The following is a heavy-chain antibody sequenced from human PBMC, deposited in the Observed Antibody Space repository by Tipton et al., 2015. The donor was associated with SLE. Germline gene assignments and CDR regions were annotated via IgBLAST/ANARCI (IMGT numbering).Heavy chain of an antibody. CDR1: DDSIRDYY. CDR3: ARHGLRNVADHWYFDL. V-gene: IGHV4-59*08. J-gene: IGHJ2*01. Sequence: TLSLTCSVSDDSIRDYYFSWIRQPPGKGLEWIGYIYYSGSTNYNPSLKSRVTISVDTSKNQFSLKLSSVTAADTAVYYCARHGLRNVADHWYFDLWGRGTLVTVSS. D-gene: IGHD6-19*01. CDR2: IYYSGST.